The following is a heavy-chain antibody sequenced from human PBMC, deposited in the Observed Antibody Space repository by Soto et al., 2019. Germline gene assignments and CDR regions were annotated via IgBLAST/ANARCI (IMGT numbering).Heavy chain of an antibody. CDR1: GYTFTSYG. V-gene: IGHV1-18*01. D-gene: IGHD6-19*01. Sequence: QVQLVQSGAEVKKPGASVKVSCKASGYTFTSYGISWVRQAPGQGLEWMGWISAYNGNTNYAQKIQGRFTMTTDTSTSTDYMELRSLRSNDTAVYYCARDRAVGLVDYWGQGTLVTVSS. CDR3: ARDRAVGLVDY. CDR2: ISAYNGNT. J-gene: IGHJ4*02.